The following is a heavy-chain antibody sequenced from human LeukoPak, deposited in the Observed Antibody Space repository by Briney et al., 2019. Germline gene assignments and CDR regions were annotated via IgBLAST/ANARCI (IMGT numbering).Heavy chain of an antibody. V-gene: IGHV3-23*01. CDR2: LSGSGGST. J-gene: IGHJ4*02. D-gene: IGHD6-19*01. Sequence: PGGSLRLSCAASGFTFSSYAMSWVRQAPGKGLDWVSALSGSGGSTYYADSVKGRFTISRDNSKNTLYLQMNSLRAEDTALYYCAKDQARGSSGWATPVDYWGQGTLVTASS. CDR3: AKDQARGSSGWATPVDY. CDR1: GFTFSSYA.